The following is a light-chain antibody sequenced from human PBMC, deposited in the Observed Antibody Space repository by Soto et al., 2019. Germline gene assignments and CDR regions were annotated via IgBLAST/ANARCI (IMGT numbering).Light chain of an antibody. Sequence: DFVMTQSPDSLAVSLGERATINCKSSQSVLYSSDNKNYLAWYQQKPGQPPKLLIYWASTRESGVPDRFSGSGSGTDFTLTIGSLQAEDVAVYYCQQYYSTPHTFGQGTKLEI. J-gene: IGKJ2*01. V-gene: IGKV4-1*01. CDR2: WAS. CDR1: QSVLYSSDNKNY. CDR3: QQYYSTPHT.